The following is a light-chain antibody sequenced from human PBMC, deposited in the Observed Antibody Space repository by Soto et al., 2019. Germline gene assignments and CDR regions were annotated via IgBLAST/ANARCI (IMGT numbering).Light chain of an antibody. CDR2: KAS. Sequence: DIQMAQSPSTLSASVGDRVTITCRASQSVSIWLAWYQQKPGKAPKLLIYKASSLGSGVPSRFSGSGSGTEFTLTISSLQPDDFATYYCQHYNRYTWTFGQGTKVEIK. J-gene: IGKJ1*01. CDR1: QSVSIW. V-gene: IGKV1-5*03. CDR3: QHYNRYTWT.